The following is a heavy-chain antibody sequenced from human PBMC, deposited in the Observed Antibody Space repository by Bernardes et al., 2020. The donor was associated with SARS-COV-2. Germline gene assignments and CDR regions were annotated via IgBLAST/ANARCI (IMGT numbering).Heavy chain of an antibody. D-gene: IGHD3-10*01. J-gene: IGHJ6*02. V-gene: IGHV3-15*01. Sequence: GGSLRLSCAASGFPFSSSWMSWVRQAPGKGLEWVGRIKSKNDAETTDYAANVIGRFTISRDNSKNTLYLQMNSLRAEDTAVYYCARGQVSFGNNDYAIDVWGQGTTVTVSS. CDR2: IKSKNDAETT. CDR3: ARGQVSFGNNDYAIDV. CDR1: GFPFSSSW.